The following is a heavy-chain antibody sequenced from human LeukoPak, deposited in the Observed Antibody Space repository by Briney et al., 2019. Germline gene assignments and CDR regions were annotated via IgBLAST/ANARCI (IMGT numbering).Heavy chain of an antibody. V-gene: IGHV1-2*02. CDR2: INPNSGGT. CDR3: ARASRITMIVVAIRGYYYYMDV. Sequence: ASVKVSCKASGYTFTGYYMHWVRQAPGQGLEWMGWINPNSGGTNYAQKFQGRVTITRNTSISTAYMELSSLRSEDTAVYYCARASRITMIVVAIRGYYYYMDVWGKGTTVTVSS. CDR1: GYTFTGYY. J-gene: IGHJ6*03. D-gene: IGHD3-22*01.